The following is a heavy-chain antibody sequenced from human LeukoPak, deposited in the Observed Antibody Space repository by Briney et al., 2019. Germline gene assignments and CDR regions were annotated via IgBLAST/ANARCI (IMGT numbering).Heavy chain of an antibody. CDR1: GFAFGDYA. CDR2: ISSSGSTI. V-gene: IGHV3-48*03. CDR3: AELGITMIGGV. Sequence: GGSLRLSCTASGFAFGDYAMTWVRQAPGKGLEWVSYISSSGSTIYYADSVKGRFTISRDNAKNSLYLQMNSLRAEDTAVYYCAELGITMIGGVWGKGTTVTISS. D-gene: IGHD3-10*02. J-gene: IGHJ6*04.